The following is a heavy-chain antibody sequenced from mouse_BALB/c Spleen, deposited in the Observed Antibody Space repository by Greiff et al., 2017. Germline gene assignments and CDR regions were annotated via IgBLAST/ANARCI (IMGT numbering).Heavy chain of an antibody. CDR1: GFTFSSFG. J-gene: IGHJ3*01. V-gene: IGHV5-17*02. CDR2: ISSGSSTI. D-gene: IGHD2-1*01. Sequence: EVKVVESGGGLVQPGGSRKLSCAASGFTFSSFGMHWVRQAPEKGLEWVAYISSGSSTIYYADTVKGRFTISRDNPKNTLFLQMTSLRSEDTAMYYCARSHYGNSAWFAYWGQGTLVTVSA. CDR3: ARSHYGNSAWFAY.